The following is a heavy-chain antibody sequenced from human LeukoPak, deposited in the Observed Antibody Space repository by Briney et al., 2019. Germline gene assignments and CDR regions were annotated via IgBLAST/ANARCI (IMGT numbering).Heavy chain of an antibody. D-gene: IGHD3-22*01. CDR2: ISGSGGST. Sequence: GGSLRLSCAASGFTFSSYAVSWVRQAPGPGLELVSAISGSGGSTYYADSVKGRFTISRDNSKNTLYLQMNSLRAEDTAVYYCARTYYYDSSGYYAWGQGTLVTVSS. V-gene: IGHV3-23*01. CDR3: ARTYYYDSSGYYA. CDR1: GFTFSSYA. J-gene: IGHJ4*02.